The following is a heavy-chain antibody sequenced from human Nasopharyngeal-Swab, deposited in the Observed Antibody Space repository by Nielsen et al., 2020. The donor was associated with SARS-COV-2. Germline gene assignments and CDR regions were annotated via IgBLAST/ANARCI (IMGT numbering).Heavy chain of an antibody. CDR3: ARGRVGAKDY. CDR2: INHSGST. CDR1: GGSFSGYY. D-gene: IGHD1-26*01. J-gene: IGHJ4*02. V-gene: IGHV4-34*01. Sequence: GSLRLSCAVYGGSFSGYYWSWIRQPPGEGLEWIGEINHSGSTNYNPSLKSRVTISVDTSKNQFSLKLSSVTAADTAVYYCARGRVGAKDYWGQGTLVTVSS.